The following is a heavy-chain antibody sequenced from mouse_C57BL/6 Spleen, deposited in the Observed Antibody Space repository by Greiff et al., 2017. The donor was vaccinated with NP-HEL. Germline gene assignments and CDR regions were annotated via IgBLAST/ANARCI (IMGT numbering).Heavy chain of an antibody. CDR3: ARWPNWEGDY. CDR2: IYPGSGNT. V-gene: IGHV1-66*01. CDR1: GYSFTSYY. Sequence: QVQLQQSGPELVKPGASVKISCKASGYSFTSYYIHWVKQRPGQGLEWIGWIYPGSGNTKYNEKFKGKATLTADTSSSTAYMQLSSLTSEDSAVYYCARWPNWEGDYWGQGTTLTVSS. J-gene: IGHJ2*01. D-gene: IGHD4-1*01.